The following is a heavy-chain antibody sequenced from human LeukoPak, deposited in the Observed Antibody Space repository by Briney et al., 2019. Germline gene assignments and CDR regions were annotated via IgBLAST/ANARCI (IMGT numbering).Heavy chain of an antibody. D-gene: IGHD3-10*01. V-gene: IGHV4-30-2*01. Sequence: SQTLSLTCTVSGGSISSGGYYWSWIRQPPGKGQEWIGYIYHSGSTYYNPSLKSRVTTSVDTSKNQFSLKLSSVTAADTAVYHCARDGSLLWFGELFDYWGQGTLVTVSS. CDR1: GGSISSGGYY. J-gene: IGHJ4*02. CDR3: ARDGSLLWFGELFDY. CDR2: IYHSGST.